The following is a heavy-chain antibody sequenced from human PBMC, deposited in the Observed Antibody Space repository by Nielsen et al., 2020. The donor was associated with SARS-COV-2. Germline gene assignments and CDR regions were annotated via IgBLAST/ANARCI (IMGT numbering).Heavy chain of an antibody. J-gene: IGHJ6*02. V-gene: IGHV3-7*01. CDR2: IKQDGSEK. Sequence: WIRQPPGKGLEWVANIKQDGSEKYFIDSVKGRFTISRDNAKNSLYLQMNSLRAEDTAVYYCAKDLRTGYDYYYYYGMDVWGQGTTVTVSS. D-gene: IGHD3-9*01. CDR3: AKDLRTGYDYYYYYGMDV.